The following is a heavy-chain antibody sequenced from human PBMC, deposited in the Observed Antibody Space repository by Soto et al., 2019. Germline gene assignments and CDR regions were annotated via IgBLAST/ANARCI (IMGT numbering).Heavy chain of an antibody. V-gene: IGHV3-33*01. CDR3: ARDQTDSGGYSDS. D-gene: IGHD3-22*01. CDR1: GFTFSSYG. CDR2: IWNDGSNE. Sequence: GGPLRLSCEASGFTFSSYGMRWVRQAPGKGLEWVAIIWNDGSNEYYADSVKGRFTISRDNSKNTLYLQVSNLRAEDTAVYFCARDQTDSGGYSDSWGQGTLVTVSS. J-gene: IGHJ4*02.